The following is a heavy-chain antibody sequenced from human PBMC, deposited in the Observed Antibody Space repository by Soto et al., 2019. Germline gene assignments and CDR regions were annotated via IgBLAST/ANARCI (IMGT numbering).Heavy chain of an antibody. CDR3: ARDALGAFDI. CDR1: GFTFSSYA. J-gene: IGHJ3*02. CDR2: ISYDGSNK. V-gene: IGHV3-30-3*01. Sequence: LRLSCAASGFTFSSYAMHWVRQAPGKGLEWVAVISYDGSNKYYADSVKGRFTISRDNSKNTLYLQMNSLRAEDTAVYYCARDALGAFDIWGQGTMVTVSS.